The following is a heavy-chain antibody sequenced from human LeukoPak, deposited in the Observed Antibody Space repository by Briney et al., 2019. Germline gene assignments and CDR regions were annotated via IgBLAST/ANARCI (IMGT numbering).Heavy chain of an antibody. CDR3: ARVAGIAAADYYYYGMDV. CDR2: IYYSGNT. J-gene: IGHJ6*02. CDR1: GGSITSAGYY. Sequence: PSQTLSLTCTVSGGSITSAGYYWSWIRQHPGKGLEWIGYIYYSGNTYYNPSLKSRVTISVDTSKTQFSLKLSSVTAADTAVYYCARVAGIAAADYYYYGMDVWGQGTTVTVSS. V-gene: IGHV4-31*03. D-gene: IGHD6-13*01.